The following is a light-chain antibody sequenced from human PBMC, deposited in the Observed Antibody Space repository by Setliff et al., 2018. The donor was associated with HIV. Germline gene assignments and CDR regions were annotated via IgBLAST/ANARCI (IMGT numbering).Light chain of an antibody. V-gene: IGLV2-14*01. CDR3: SSYTSRGSVGV. CDR1: SSDVGGFNY. J-gene: IGLJ1*01. Sequence: QSVLAQPASVSGSPGQSITISCAGTSSDVGGFNYVSWYQQHPGKAPKLILYEVNRRPSGVSNRLSGSKSGNTASLTIAGLQAEDEADYYCSSYTSRGSVGVFGRGTTVTVL. CDR2: EVN.